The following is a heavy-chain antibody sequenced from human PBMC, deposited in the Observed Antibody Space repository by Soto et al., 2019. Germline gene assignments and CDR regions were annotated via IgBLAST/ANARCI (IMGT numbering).Heavy chain of an antibody. Sequence: EVQLLESGGGLVHPGGSLRLSCAPSEFTSGPYAMSWVRQAPGKGLEWVSAISGNGGNRYYADSVNGRFTISRDNSKYAVYVRMDSVRREDTAVYYCARQMNSFPVSRTCDSWGRGTLVTGCS. J-gene: IGHJ4*02. CDR2: ISGNGGNR. CDR3: ARQMNSFPVSRTCDS. D-gene: IGHD2-2*01. V-gene: IGHV3-23*01. CDR1: EFTSGPYA.